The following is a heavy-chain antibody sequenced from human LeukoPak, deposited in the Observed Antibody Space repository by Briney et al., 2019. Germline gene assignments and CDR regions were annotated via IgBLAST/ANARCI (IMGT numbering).Heavy chain of an antibody. D-gene: IGHD3-22*01. Sequence: EASVKVSCKASGYTFTGYYMHWVRQAPGQGLEWMGWINPNSGGTNYAQKFQGRVTMTRDTSISTAYMELSRLRSDDTAVYYCARGFTMIVARDAFDIWGQGTMVTVSS. CDR3: ARGFTMIVARDAFDI. J-gene: IGHJ3*02. CDR1: GYTFTGYY. V-gene: IGHV1-2*02. CDR2: INPNSGGT.